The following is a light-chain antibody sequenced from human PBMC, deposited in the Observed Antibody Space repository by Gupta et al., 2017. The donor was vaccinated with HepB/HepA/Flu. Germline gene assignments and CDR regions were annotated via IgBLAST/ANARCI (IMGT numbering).Light chain of an antibody. CDR1: NIGSKN. CDR3: HVWDSSLE. CDR2: RDN. J-gene: IGLJ2*01. Sequence: SYELTQPLSVSVALGQTARISCGGNNIGSKNVHGYQQKPGQAPGLVIYRDNNRPSGIPERFSGSNSGNTATLTINRAQAGDEADYYCHVWDSSLECGGGTKLTVL. V-gene: IGLV3-9*01.